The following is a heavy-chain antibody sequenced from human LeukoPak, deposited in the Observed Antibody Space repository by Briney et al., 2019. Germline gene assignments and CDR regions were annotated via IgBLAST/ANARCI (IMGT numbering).Heavy chain of an antibody. V-gene: IGHV1-2*02. J-gene: IGHJ4*02. CDR2: INPNSGGT. CDR3: ARLVHSGLGEDDY. CDR1: GYTFTGYY. Sequence: ASMKVSCKASGYTFTGYYIHWVRQAPGQGLEWMGWINPNSGGTNYAQKFQGRVTVTRDTSISTVYMDLSRLRPDDTAVYYCARLVHSGLGEDDYWGQGTLVTVSS. D-gene: IGHD3-16*01.